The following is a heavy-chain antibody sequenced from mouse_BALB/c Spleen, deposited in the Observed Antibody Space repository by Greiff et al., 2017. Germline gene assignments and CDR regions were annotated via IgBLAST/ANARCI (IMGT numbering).Heavy chain of an antibody. Sequence: VQLQQSGPQLVRPGASVKISCKASGYSFTSYWMHWVKQRPGQGLEWIGMIDPSDSETRLNQKFKDKATLTVDKSSSTAYMQLSSPTSEDSAVYYCARSQYDYDGRFAYWGQGTLVTVSA. CDR3: ARSQYDYDGRFAY. D-gene: IGHD2-4*01. V-gene: IGHV1S127*01. CDR2: IDPSDSET. CDR1: GYSFTSYW. J-gene: IGHJ3*01.